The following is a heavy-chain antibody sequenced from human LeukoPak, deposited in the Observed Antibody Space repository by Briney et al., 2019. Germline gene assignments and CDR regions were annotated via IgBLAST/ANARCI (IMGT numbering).Heavy chain of an antibody. D-gene: IGHD3-3*01. J-gene: IGHJ6*02. Sequence: GGSPRLSCAASGFTFSSYWMSRVRQAPGKGLEWVANIKQDGSEKYYVDSVKGRFTISRDNAKNSLYLQMNSLRAEDTAVYYCARDSCFCPMDVWGQGTTVTVSS. CDR3: ARDSCFCPMDV. CDR2: IKQDGSEK. CDR1: GFTFSSYW. V-gene: IGHV3-7*01.